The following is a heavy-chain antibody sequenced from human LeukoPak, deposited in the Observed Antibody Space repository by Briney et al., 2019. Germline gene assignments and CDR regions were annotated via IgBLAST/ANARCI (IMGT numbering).Heavy chain of an antibody. CDR1: GGSISSYY. Sequence: SETLSLTCTVSGGSISSYYWSWIRQPPGKGLEWIGYIYYSGSTNYNPSLKSRVTISVDTSKNQFSLKLSSVTAADTAVYYCARGSSGWYPPFDYWGQGTLVTVSS. CDR3: ARGSSGWYPPFDY. CDR2: IYYSGST. V-gene: IGHV4-59*01. J-gene: IGHJ4*02. D-gene: IGHD6-19*01.